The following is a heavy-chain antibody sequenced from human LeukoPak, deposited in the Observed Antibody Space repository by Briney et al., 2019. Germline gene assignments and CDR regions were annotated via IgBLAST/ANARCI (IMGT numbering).Heavy chain of an antibody. CDR3: ARALSHCLDY. Sequence: PGGSLRLSCAASGFTFSNYAMTWVRQAPGKGLEWVANIKHDGSEKYYVDSVKGRFSISRDNAKKSLYLQMNSLRAEDTAVYYCARALSHCLDYWGQGTLVTVSS. V-gene: IGHV3-7*01. D-gene: IGHD3-16*01. J-gene: IGHJ4*02. CDR1: GFTFSNYA. CDR2: IKHDGSEK.